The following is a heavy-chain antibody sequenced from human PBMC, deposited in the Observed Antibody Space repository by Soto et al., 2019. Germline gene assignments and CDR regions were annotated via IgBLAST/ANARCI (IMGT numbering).Heavy chain of an antibody. CDR2: IYHSGST. D-gene: IGHD3-10*01. Sequence: QVQLQESGPGLVKPSGTLSLTCAVSGDSISSSNWWSWVRQPPGKGLEWIGEIYHSGSTNYNPSLKSRITISLDGSKNQFSLKLYFVTAADTAVYFCARARPSYGSGNYFDYWGQGTLVSVSS. CDR1: GDSISSSNW. CDR3: ARARPSYGSGNYFDY. V-gene: IGHV4-4*02. J-gene: IGHJ4*02.